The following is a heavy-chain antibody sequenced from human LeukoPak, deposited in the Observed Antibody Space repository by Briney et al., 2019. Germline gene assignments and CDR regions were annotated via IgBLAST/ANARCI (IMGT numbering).Heavy chain of an antibody. V-gene: IGHV1-69*01. CDR2: IIPIFGTA. CDR3: ARGTYYDFWSGPERVAYYFDY. J-gene: IGHJ4*02. D-gene: IGHD3-3*01. CDR1: GGTFSSYA. Sequence: SMKVSCKASGGTFSSYAISWVRQAPGQGLEWMGGIIPIFGTANYAQKFQGRVTITADESTSTAYMELSSLRSEDTAVYYCARGTYYDFWSGPERVAYYFDYWGQGTLVTVSS.